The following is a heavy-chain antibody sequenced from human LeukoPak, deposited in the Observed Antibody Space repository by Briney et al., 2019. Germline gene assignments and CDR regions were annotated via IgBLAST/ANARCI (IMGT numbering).Heavy chain of an antibody. Sequence: SETLSLTCAVYGGSFSGYYWSWIRQPPGKGLEWIGEINHSGSTNYNPSLKSRVTISVDTSKNQFSLKLSSVTAADTAVYYCARGIAAAGTPSLFDYWGQGTLVTVSS. CDR2: INHSGST. V-gene: IGHV4-34*01. D-gene: IGHD6-13*01. CDR1: GGSFSGYY. CDR3: ARGIAAAGTPSLFDY. J-gene: IGHJ4*02.